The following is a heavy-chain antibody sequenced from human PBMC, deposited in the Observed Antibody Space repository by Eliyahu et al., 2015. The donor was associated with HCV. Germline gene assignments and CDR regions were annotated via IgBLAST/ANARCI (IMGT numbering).Heavy chain of an antibody. Sequence: EVQLVESGGGLVKPGGSLRLSCSASGFIFSSYTMSWVRQAPGKGLEWVSSISGTSTYIYYADSVKGRFTISRDNAKNSLYLQMNSLSAEDTAVYYCVRPDISGSQIDYWGQGTLVTVSS. CDR1: GFIFSSYT. J-gene: IGHJ4*02. CDR2: ISGTSTYI. CDR3: VRPDISGSQIDY. D-gene: IGHD3-22*01. V-gene: IGHV3-21*01.